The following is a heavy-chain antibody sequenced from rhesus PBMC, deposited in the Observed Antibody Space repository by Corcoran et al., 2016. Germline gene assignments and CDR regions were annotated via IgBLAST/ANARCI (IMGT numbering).Heavy chain of an antibody. V-gene: IGHV1-111*02. J-gene: IGHJ4*01. CDR2: VDPEDGEA. CDR1: GTPSPDSY. CDR3: ARFGAAADY. Sequence: EVQLVQSGAEVKKPGPPVKIPCRVSGTPSPDSYLHWVRRAPGKGLEWMGRVDPEDGEAIHAQKFQDRVTITADTSTDTAYMELSSLRSEDTAVYYCARFGAAADYWGQGVLVTVSS. D-gene: IGHD6-25*01.